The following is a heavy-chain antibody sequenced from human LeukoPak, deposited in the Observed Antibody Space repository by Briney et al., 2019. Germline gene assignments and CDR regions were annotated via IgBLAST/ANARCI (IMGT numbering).Heavy chain of an antibody. Sequence: GGSLRLSCAASGFTFSSYAMSWVRQAPGKGLEWVSAISGSGGSTYYADSVKGRFTISRDNSKHTLYLQMNSLRAEDTAVYYCAKDSASLGDSSGYYYFTYFDYWGQGTLVTVSS. D-gene: IGHD3-22*01. V-gene: IGHV3-23*01. J-gene: IGHJ4*02. CDR3: AKDSASLGDSSGYYYFTYFDY. CDR1: GFTFSSYA. CDR2: ISGSGGST.